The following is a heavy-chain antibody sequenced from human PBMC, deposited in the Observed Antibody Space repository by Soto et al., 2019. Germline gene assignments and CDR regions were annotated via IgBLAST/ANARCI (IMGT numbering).Heavy chain of an antibody. D-gene: IGHD5-18*01. CDR2: IKQDGSTV. Sequence: GGSLRLSCAASGFPFSTYWMSWVRQAPGKGLEWVSNIKQDGSTVWYADSVKGRFTISRDNAKNSLYLQMNSLRAEDTAVYDCARDYSSYGPFDYWGQGNLVTVSS. V-gene: IGHV3-7*01. CDR3: ARDYSSYGPFDY. J-gene: IGHJ4*02. CDR1: GFPFSTYW.